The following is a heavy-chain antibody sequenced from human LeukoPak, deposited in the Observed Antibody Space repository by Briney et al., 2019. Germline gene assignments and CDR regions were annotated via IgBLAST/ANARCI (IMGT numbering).Heavy chain of an antibody. CDR2: ISGSGGST. CDR1: GFTFSSYA. D-gene: IGHD3-9*01. Sequence: GGSLRLSCAASGFTFSSYAMSWVRQAPGKGLEWVSAISGSGGSTYYADSVKGRFTISRDNSKNTMYLQMNSLRGEDTALYYCAKTGYHFNSFDVWGQGTMLTVSS. CDR3: AKTGYHFNSFDV. J-gene: IGHJ3*01. V-gene: IGHV3-23*01.